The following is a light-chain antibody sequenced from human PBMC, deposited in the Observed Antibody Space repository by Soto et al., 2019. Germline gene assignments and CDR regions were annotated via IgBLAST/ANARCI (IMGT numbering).Light chain of an antibody. J-gene: IGKJ1*01. CDR3: QHYSSSRT. CDR2: GAS. CDR1: QSVDSTY. V-gene: IGKV3-20*01. Sequence: EIVLTQSPATLSLTPGERATLSCRASQSVDSTYLAWYQQKPGQAPRLLIYGASSRATGIPDRFSGSGSGTDFTLTVSRLEPEDFGVYYCQHYSSSRTFGQGTKVDIK.